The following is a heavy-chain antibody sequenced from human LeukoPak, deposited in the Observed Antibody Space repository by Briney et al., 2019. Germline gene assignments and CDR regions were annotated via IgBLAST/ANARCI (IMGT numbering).Heavy chain of an antibody. J-gene: IGHJ4*02. CDR3: ARAPEGMATTDFDY. Sequence: GGSLRLSCAASGFTFSSYAMHWVRQAPGKGLEWVAVIWYDGSNKYYADSVKGRFTISRDNSKNTLYLQMNSLRAEDTAVYYCARAPEGMATTDFDYWGQGTLVTVSS. D-gene: IGHD5-24*01. CDR2: IWYDGSNK. V-gene: IGHV3-33*08. CDR1: GFTFSSYA.